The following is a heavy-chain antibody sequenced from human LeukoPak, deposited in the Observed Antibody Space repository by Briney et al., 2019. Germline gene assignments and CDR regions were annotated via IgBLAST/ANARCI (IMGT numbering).Heavy chain of an antibody. CDR1: GFTFTNHA. D-gene: IGHD2-21*01. Sequence: GGSLRLSCAASGFTFTNHAMSWVRQAPGKGLEWVSAISGSGDATKYADSVKGQFTISRDNFKNTVSLQMINLRAEDTAVYFCAKSDCGSDGCKLLNFWGQGILVTVSS. V-gene: IGHV3-23*01. J-gene: IGHJ4*02. CDR2: ISGSGDAT. CDR3: AKSDCGSDGCKLLNF.